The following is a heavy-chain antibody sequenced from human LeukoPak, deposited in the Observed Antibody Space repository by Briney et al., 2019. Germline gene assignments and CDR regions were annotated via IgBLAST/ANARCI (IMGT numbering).Heavy chain of an antibody. CDR3: ARGSGVDY. V-gene: IGHV3-21*01. Sequence: GGSLRLYCAVSGFTVSVYYMNWVRQAPGKGLEWVSSISSSSSYIYYADSVKGRFTISRDNAKNSLYLQMNSLRAEDTAVYYCARGSGVDYWGQGTLVTVSS. CDR1: GFTVSVYY. CDR2: ISSSSSYI. D-gene: IGHD3-10*01. J-gene: IGHJ4*02.